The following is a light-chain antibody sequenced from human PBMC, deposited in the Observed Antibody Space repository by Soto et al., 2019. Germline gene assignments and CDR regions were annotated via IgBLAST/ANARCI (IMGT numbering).Light chain of an antibody. Sequence: QSALTQPASVSGSPGQSITISCTGTSSDVGGYNYVSWYQQHPGKAPKLMIYEVSNRPSGVPNRFSGSKSGNTASLTISGLQAEDEADYYCNSYTSSSTLYVFGSGTKVTVL. J-gene: IGLJ1*01. V-gene: IGLV2-14*01. CDR2: EVS. CDR3: NSYTSSSTLYV. CDR1: SSDVGGYNY.